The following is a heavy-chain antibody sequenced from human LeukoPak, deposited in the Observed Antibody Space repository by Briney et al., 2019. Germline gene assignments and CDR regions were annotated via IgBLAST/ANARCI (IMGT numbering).Heavy chain of an antibody. V-gene: IGHV3-53*01. J-gene: IGHJ4*02. CDR3: ARRDPAGTSKNYFDY. CDR2: IYRGGTT. Sequence: PGGSLRPSCAVSGFPVRSNYMSWVGQAPGKGLGWVSIIYRGGTTYYADSVEGGFTISRDTSKNTLYPQMNSLRADDTAVYFRARRDPAGTSKNYFDYWGQRTLVTVSP. D-gene: IGHD1-1*01. CDR1: GFPVRSNY.